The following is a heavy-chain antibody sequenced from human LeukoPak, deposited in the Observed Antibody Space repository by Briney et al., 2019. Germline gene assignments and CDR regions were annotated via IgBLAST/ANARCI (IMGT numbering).Heavy chain of an antibody. CDR1: GGSFSGYY. D-gene: IGHD3-10*01. Sequence: SETLSLTCAVYGGSFSGYYWSWIRQPPGKGLEWIGEISHSGSTNYNPSLKSRVTISVDTSKNQFSLKLSSVTAADTAVYYCARVLYGSGANYWGQGTLVAVSS. CDR2: ISHSGST. V-gene: IGHV4-34*01. CDR3: ARVLYGSGANY. J-gene: IGHJ4*01.